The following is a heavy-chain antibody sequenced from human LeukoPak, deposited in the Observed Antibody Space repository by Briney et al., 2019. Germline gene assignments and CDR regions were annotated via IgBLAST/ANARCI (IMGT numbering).Heavy chain of an antibody. CDR3: AVQPGYYYHMDV. J-gene: IGHJ6*03. Sequence: SETLSLTCAVYGGSFSGYYWSWIRQPPGKGLEWIGEINHSGSTNYNPSLKSRVTISVDTSKNQFSLNLSSVTAADTAVYYCAVQPGYYYHMDVWGKGTTVTVSS. V-gene: IGHV4-34*01. CDR1: GGSFSGYY. D-gene: IGHD5-18*01. CDR2: INHSGST.